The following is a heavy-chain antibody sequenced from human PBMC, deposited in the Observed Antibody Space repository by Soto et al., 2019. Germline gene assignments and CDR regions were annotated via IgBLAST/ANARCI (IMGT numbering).Heavy chain of an antibody. Sequence: QVQLVQSGAEVKKPGSSVKVSCKASGGTFSSYTISWVRQAPGQGLEWMGRIIPILGIANYAQKFQGKVTITADKSTSTAYMELSSLRSEDTAVYYCARDLTIPNMDVWGKGTMVTVSS. V-gene: IGHV1-69*08. J-gene: IGHJ6*03. CDR1: GGTFSSYT. CDR3: ARDLTIPNMDV. CDR2: IIPILGIA.